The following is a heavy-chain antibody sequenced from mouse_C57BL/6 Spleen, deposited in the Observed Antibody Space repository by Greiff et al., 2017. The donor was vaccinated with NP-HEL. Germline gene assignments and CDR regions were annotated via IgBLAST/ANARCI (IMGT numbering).Heavy chain of an antibody. V-gene: IGHV1-69*01. CDR2: IDPSDSYT. CDR1: GYTFTSYW. D-gene: IGHD1-1*01. Sequence: QVQLQQPGAELVMPGASVKLSCKASGYTFTSYWMHWVKQRPGQGLEWIGEIDPSDSYTNYNQKFKGKSTLTVDKSSSTAYMQLSSLTSEDSAVYYCARREDYYGSSYLPPFDYWGQGTTLTVSS. J-gene: IGHJ2*01. CDR3: ARREDYYGSSYLPPFDY.